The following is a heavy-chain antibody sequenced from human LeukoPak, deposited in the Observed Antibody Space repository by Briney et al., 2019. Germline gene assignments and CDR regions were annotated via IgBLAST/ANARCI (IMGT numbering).Heavy chain of an antibody. CDR2: INHSGST. CDR1: GGSFSGYY. V-gene: IGHV4-34*01. D-gene: IGHD6-13*01. Sequence: PSETLSLTCAVYGGSFSGYYWSWIRQPPGKGLEWIGEINHSGSTNYNPSLKSRVTISVDTSKNQFSLKPSSVTAADTAVYYCARDPHSSRGYWGQGTLVTVSS. J-gene: IGHJ4*02. CDR3: ARDPHSSRGY.